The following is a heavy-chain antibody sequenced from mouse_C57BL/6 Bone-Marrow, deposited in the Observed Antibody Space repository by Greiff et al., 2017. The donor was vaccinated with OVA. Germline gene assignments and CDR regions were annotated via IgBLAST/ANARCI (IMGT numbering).Heavy chain of an antibody. CDR3: ALYDYDGFAY. CDR1: GYTFTDYY. D-gene: IGHD2-4*01. CDR2: INPNNGGT. Sequence: EVQLQQSGPELVKPGASVKISCKASGYTFTDYYMNWVKQSHGKSLEWIGDINPNNGGTSYNQKFKGKATWTVDKSSSTAYMELRSLTSEDSAVYYCALYDYDGFAYWGQGTLVTVSA. V-gene: IGHV1-26*01. J-gene: IGHJ3*01.